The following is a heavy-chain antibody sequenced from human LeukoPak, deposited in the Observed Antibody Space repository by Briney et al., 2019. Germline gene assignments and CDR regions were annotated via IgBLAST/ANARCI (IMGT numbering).Heavy chain of an antibody. CDR3: APPAAAGIVVTD. CDR2: INGDGSST. CDR1: GFTFSSYW. V-gene: IGHV3-74*01. Sequence: PGGSLRLSCAASGFTFSSYWMHWVRQAPGKGLVWVSRINGDGSSTAYADSVKGRFTISRDNAKNSLYLQMNSLRAEDTAVYYCAPPAAAGIVVTDWGQGTLVTVSS. J-gene: IGHJ4*02. D-gene: IGHD6-13*01.